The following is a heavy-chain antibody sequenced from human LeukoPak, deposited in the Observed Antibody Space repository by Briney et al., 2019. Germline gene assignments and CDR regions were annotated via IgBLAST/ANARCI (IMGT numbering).Heavy chain of an antibody. V-gene: IGHV3-13*01. J-gene: IGHJ4*02. Sequence: GGPRKLSCTALGLTPVSHERHGFGQITGKVWEWAAAIASGFQTFYAGSVKGRFTVSGEDAKNSLYLQMNSLRAGDTAVYYCVREARGYHYTYFDYWGQGTPVTVSS. D-gene: IGHD5-18*01. CDR3: VREARGYHYTYFDY. CDR1: GLTPVSHE. CDR2: IASGFQT.